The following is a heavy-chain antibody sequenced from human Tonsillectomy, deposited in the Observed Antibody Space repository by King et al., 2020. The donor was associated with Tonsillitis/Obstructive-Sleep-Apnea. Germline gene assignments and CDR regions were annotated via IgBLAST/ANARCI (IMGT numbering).Heavy chain of an antibody. CDR1: GFTFSSYA. D-gene: IGHD3-9*01. Sequence: VQLVESGGGLVQPGGSLRLSCAASGFTFSSYAMSWVRQAPGKGLEWVSAISGSGGSTYYADSVKGRFTISRDNSKNTLYLPMNSLRAEDTAVYYCAKDEVWDSDYYILPGIDYWGQGTLVTVSS. J-gene: IGHJ4*02. CDR2: ISGSGGST. CDR3: AKDEVWDSDYYILPGIDY. V-gene: IGHV3-23*04.